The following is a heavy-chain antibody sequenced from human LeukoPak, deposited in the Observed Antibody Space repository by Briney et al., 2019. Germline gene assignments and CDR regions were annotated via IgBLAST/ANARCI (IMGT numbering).Heavy chain of an antibody. V-gene: IGHV1-46*01. Sequence: GASVKVSCKASGYTFTSYYMHWVRQAPGQGLEWMGIINPSGGSTSYAEKFQGRVTITADTSTDTAYMELSSLRSEDTAVYYCASYVGYDFWSGPDGYFDYWGQGTLVTVSS. D-gene: IGHD3-3*01. CDR1: GYTFTSYY. CDR3: ASYVGYDFWSGPDGYFDY. CDR2: INPSGGST. J-gene: IGHJ4*02.